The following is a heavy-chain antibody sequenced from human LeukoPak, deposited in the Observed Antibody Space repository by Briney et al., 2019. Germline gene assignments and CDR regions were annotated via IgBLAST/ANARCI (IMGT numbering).Heavy chain of an antibody. J-gene: IGHJ4*02. Sequence: SETLSLTCTVSGGSISSSSYYWSWIRQPPGKGLEWIGEINHSGSTNYNPSLKSRVTISVDTSKNQFSLKLSSVTAADTAVYYCARSEDYYDSSGYPYWGQGTLVTVSS. CDR1: GGSISSSSYY. V-gene: IGHV4-39*07. CDR2: INHSGST. D-gene: IGHD3-22*01. CDR3: ARSEDYYDSSGYPY.